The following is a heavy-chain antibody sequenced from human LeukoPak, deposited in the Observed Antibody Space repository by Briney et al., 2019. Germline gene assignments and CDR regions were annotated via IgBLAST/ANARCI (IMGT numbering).Heavy chain of an antibody. J-gene: IGHJ4*02. CDR3: ARDWGAAGLWDY. V-gene: IGHV3-7*05. D-gene: IGHD6-13*01. CDR2: IKEDGSEK. Sequence: PGGSLRLSCATAGFIYSNYWMSWLPQAPGEGLEWVDNIKEDGSEKNYGDSVKGRFTISRDNAKNALYLQMNSLRAEDAPIYYCARDWGAAGLWDYWGQGTLVTVS. CDR1: GFIYSNYW.